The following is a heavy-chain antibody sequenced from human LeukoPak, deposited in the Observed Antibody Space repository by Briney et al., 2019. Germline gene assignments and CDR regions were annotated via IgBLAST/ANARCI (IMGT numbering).Heavy chain of an antibody. CDR1: GYTLTELS. Sequence: ASVKVSCKVSGYTLTELSMHWVRQAPGKGLEWTGGFDPEDGETIYAQKFQGRVTMTEDTSTDTAYMELSSLRSEDTAVYYCATVEQQLVFLGAFDIWGQGTMVTVSS. CDR2: FDPEDGET. J-gene: IGHJ3*02. V-gene: IGHV1-24*01. D-gene: IGHD6-13*01. CDR3: ATVEQQLVFLGAFDI.